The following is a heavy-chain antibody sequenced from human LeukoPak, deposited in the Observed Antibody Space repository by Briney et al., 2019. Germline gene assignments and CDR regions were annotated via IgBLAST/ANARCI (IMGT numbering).Heavy chain of an antibody. J-gene: IGHJ5*02. CDR3: AKDSIRFLEWLLLIPPPQDWFDP. D-gene: IGHD3-3*01. Sequence: PGRSLRLSCAASGFTFSSYAMSWVRQAPGKGLEWVSAISGSGGSTYYADSVKGRFTISRDNSKNTLYLQMNSLRAEDTAVYYCAKDSIRFLEWLLLIPPPQDWFDPWGQGTLVTVSS. V-gene: IGHV3-23*01. CDR1: GFTFSSYA. CDR2: ISGSGGST.